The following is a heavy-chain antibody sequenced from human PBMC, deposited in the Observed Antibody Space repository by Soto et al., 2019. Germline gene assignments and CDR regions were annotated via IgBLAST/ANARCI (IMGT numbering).Heavy chain of an antibody. D-gene: IGHD3-16*02. Sequence: SETLSLTCTVSGGSISSGGYYWSWIRQHPGKGLEWIGYIYYSGSTYYNPSLKSRVTISVDTSKNQFSLKLSSVTAADTAVYYCARAKLRLGELSLSYFDDRGQGTLVTVSS. V-gene: IGHV4-31*03. CDR1: GGSISSGGYY. CDR2: IYYSGST. J-gene: IGHJ4*02. CDR3: ARAKLRLGELSLSYFDD.